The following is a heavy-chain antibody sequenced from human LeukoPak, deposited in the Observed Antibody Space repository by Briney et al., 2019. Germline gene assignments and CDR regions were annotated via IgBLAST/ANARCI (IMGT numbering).Heavy chain of an antibody. Sequence: SETLSLTCTVSGGSNSSYYWSWIRQPAGKGLEWLGRIYTTGSSNYNPSLKSRVTMSVDTSKNQFSLKLGSVTAADTAVYYCARDNPVAGNRGIDYWGQGTLVTVSS. CDR1: GGSNSSYY. CDR3: ARDNPVAGNRGIDY. V-gene: IGHV4-4*07. J-gene: IGHJ4*02. CDR2: IYTTGSS. D-gene: IGHD6-19*01.